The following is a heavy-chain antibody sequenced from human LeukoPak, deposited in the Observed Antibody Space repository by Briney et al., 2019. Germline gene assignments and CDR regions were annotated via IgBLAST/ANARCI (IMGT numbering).Heavy chain of an antibody. D-gene: IGHD3-22*01. J-gene: IGHJ4*02. CDR3: ARGPPYDSSGYLDY. CDR2: IYHSGST. CDR1: GYSISSGYY. Sequence: PSETLSLTCTVSGYSISSGYYWGWIRQPPGKGLEWIGSIYHSGSTYYNPSLKSRVTISVDTSKNQFSLKLSSMTAADTAVYYCARGPPYDSSGYLDYWGQGTLVTVSS. V-gene: IGHV4-38-2*02.